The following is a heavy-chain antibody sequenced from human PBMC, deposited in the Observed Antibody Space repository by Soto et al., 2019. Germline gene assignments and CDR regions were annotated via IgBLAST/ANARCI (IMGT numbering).Heavy chain of an antibody. V-gene: IGHV1-24*01. D-gene: IGHD6-19*01. CDR2: FDHEDGET. CDR1: GYTLTELS. J-gene: IGHJ4*02. CDR3: ASSSHSSRWYLMGFDY. Sequence: QVQLVQSGAEVKKPGASVKVSGKVSGYTLTELSMHWARQAPGKGLEWMGGFDHEDGETIYAQKFQGRVTMTEDTSTDTAYRALSSLRSEDTAVYYCASSSHSSRWYLMGFDYWGQGTLVTVSS.